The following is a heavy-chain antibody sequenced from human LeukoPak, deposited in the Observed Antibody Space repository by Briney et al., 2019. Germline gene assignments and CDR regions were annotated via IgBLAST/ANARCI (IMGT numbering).Heavy chain of an antibody. CDR3: ARAVAIYDTNNYGADYYSYYMDV. J-gene: IGHJ6*03. V-gene: IGHV1-69*06. CDR2: IIPIFGTA. CDR1: GGTFSSYA. D-gene: IGHD3-9*01. Sequence: GASVKVSCKASGGTFSSYAISWVRQAPGQGLEWMGGIIPIFGTANYAQKFQGRVTITADKSTSTAYMELSSLRSEDTAVYYCARAVAIYDTNNYGADYYSYYMDVWGKGTTVTVSS.